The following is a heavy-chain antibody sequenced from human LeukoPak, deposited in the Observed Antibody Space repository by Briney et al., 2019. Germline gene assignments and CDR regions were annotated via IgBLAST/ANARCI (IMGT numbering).Heavy chain of an antibody. CDR1: GFTFSAYN. V-gene: IGHV3-48*01. CDR3: VRDRTLGVRDGFILA. J-gene: IGHJ5*02. CDR2: ISGSSSAI. Sequence: GGSLRLSCAASGFTFSAYNMIWARQAPGKGLEWLSYISGSSSAIYYADSVQGRFTISRDNAKNSLSLQMSSLRVEDTAVYYCVRDRTLGVRDGFILAWGQGTPVTVSS. D-gene: IGHD5-24*01.